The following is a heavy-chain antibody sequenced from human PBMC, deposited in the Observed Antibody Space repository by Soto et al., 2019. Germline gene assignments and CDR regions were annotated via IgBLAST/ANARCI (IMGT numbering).Heavy chain of an antibody. V-gene: IGHV4-59*01. D-gene: IGHD5-18*01. CDR3: ARAPRGYSYGHNWFDP. J-gene: IGHJ5*02. Sequence: SETLSLTCTVSGGAISSYYWSLIRQPPGKGLEWIGYIYYSGSTNYNPSLKSRVTISVDTSKNQFSLKLSSVTAADTAVYYCARAPRGYSYGHNWFDPWGQGTLVTVSS. CDR2: IYYSGST. CDR1: GGAISSYY.